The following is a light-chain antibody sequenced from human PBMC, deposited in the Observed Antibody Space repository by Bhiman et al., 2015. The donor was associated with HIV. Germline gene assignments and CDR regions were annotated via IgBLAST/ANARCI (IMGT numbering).Light chain of an antibody. V-gene: IGLV2-23*02. CDR1: SSDVGYFNF. J-gene: IGLJ1*01. Sequence: QSALAQPRSVSGSPGQSVTISCTGTSSDVGYFNFVSWYQQHPGKAPKLIIYDVNKRPSGVSNRFSGSKSGNTASLTISGLQAEDEADYYCCSYAGSSTVVFGTGTKVTVL. CDR2: DVN. CDR3: CSYAGSSTVV.